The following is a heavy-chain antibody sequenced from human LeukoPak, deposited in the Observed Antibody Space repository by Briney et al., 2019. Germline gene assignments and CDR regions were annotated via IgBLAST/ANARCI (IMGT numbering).Heavy chain of an antibody. CDR2: IKSKTDGGAT. CDR3: TLPWGSGSYYDY. CDR1: RFTFSNAW. J-gene: IGHJ4*02. D-gene: IGHD3-10*01. V-gene: IGHV3-15*01. Sequence: PGGSLRLSCAASRFTFSNAWMSWVRQAPGKGLEWVGHIKSKTDGGATDYAAPVKGRFTISRDDSKNTLYLQMNNLKTEDTAVYYCTLPWGSGSYYDYWGQGTLVTVSS.